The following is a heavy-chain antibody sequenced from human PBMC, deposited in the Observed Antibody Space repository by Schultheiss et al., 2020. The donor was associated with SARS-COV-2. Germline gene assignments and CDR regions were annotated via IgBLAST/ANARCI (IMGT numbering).Heavy chain of an antibody. CDR3: ARDYWGVVVAGTLYFDY. CDR2: IWYDGSNK. CDR1: GFTFSSYG. V-gene: IGHV3-33*01. J-gene: IGHJ4*02. Sequence: GGSLRLSCAASGFTFSSYGMHWVRQAPGKGLEWVAVIWYDGSNKYYADSVKGRFTISRDNSKNSLYLQMNSLRDEDTAVYYCARDYWGVVVAGTLYFDYWGQGTLVTVSS. D-gene: IGHD2-15*01.